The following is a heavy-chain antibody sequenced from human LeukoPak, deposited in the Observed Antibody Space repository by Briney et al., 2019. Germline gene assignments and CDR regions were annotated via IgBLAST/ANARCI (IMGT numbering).Heavy chain of an antibody. V-gene: IGHV1-69*04. CDR1: GGTFSSYA. Sequence: GASVTVSCKASGGTFSSYAISWVRQAPGQGLEWMGRIIPILGTANYAQKFQGRVTITADKSTSTAYMELSSLRSEDTAVYYCARGSGYCSGGSCYSAFDYWGQGTLVTVSS. CDR3: ARGSGYCSGGSCYSAFDY. J-gene: IGHJ4*02. D-gene: IGHD2-15*01. CDR2: IIPILGTA.